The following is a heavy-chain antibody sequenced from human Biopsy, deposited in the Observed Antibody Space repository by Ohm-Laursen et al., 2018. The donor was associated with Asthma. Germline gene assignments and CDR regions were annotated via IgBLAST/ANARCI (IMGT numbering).Heavy chain of an antibody. D-gene: IGHD1-26*01. CDR1: GFTFSNYG. J-gene: IGHJ4*02. V-gene: IGHV3-30*18. CDR2: ISFDGSNK. Sequence: SLRLSCSAFGFTFSNYGMHWVRQAPGKGLEWVAVISFDGSNKNYTDSVKGRFTISRDNSRNTLHLQMNSLRAEDTAVYYCAKDVFPGWELRRGPDYWGQGTLVTVSS. CDR3: AKDVFPGWELRRGPDY.